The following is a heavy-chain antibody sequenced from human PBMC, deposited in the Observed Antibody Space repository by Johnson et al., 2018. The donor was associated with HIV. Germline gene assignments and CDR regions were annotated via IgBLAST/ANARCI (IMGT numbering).Heavy chain of an antibody. CDR1: GFTFSSYA. D-gene: IGHD2-21*01. J-gene: IGHJ3*02. V-gene: IGHV3-30*14. CDR2: ISYDGSTK. CDR3: ARARARVTFDI. Sequence: QVQLVESGGGVVQPGRSLRLSCAASGFTFSSYAMHWVRQAPGKGLEWVAVISYDGSTKYYADSVKGRFTIPRDNSKNTLYLQMNSLRPEDTAVYYCARARARVTFDIWGQGTMVTVSS.